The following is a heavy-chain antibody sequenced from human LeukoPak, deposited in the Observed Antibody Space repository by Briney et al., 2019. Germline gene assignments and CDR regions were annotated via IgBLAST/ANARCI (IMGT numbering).Heavy chain of an antibody. D-gene: IGHD3-22*01. CDR1: GFAFSGYW. J-gene: IGHJ4*02. V-gene: IGHV3-7*01. CDR2: IKQDGSEK. Sequence: GGSLRLSCAASGFAFSGYWMNWVRHAPGKGLEWVANIKQDGSEKYYVASVEGRFTISRDNTKNSLFLQMNSLRAEDTAVYYCARSRNYYDSSGYLPSDYWGQGTLVTVPS. CDR3: ARSRNYYDSSGYLPSDY.